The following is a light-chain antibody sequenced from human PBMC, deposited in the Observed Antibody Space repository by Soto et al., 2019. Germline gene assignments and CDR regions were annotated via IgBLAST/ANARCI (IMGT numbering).Light chain of an antibody. CDR1: QSVSSSY. CDR3: QQCCSTPLT. Sequence: EIVFTQSPGTLSFSPGERATLSCRASQSVSSSYLAWYQQKPGQAPRLLIHGASSMDTGIPDRFSGSGSGTDFTLTISRLEPEDFATYYCQQCCSTPLTFGRGTKVDIK. J-gene: IGKJ4*01. CDR2: GAS. V-gene: IGKV3-20*01.